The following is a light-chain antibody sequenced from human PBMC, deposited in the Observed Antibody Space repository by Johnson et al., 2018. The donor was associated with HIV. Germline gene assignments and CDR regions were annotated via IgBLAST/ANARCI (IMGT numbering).Light chain of an antibody. Sequence: QSVLTQSPSVSAAPGQKVTISCSGSSSNIGNNYVSWHHQLPGTAPKLLICDNNKRPSGIPDRNSGSKSGTSANLGITGRQTGDEADYHCGTWDSMRSTVHVFETGTKVTVL. V-gene: IGLV1-51*01. CDR1: SSNIGNNY. CDR3: GTWDSMRSTVHV. CDR2: DNN. J-gene: IGLJ1*01.